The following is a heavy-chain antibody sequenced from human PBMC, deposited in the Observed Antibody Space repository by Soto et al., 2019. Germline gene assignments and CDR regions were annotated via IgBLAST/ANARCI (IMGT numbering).Heavy chain of an antibody. CDR2: ISGSGGST. CDR3: ASRSSGWYFDY. V-gene: IGHV3-23*01. D-gene: IGHD6-19*01. J-gene: IGHJ4*02. CDR1: GFTFSSYA. Sequence: EVQLLESGGGLVQPGGSLRLSCAASGFTFSSYAMKWVRQAPGKGLEWVSVISGSGGSTYYADSVKGRFTISRDNSKNTLFLQMNGLRAEDTSVYYCASRSSGWYFDYWGQGTLVTVSS.